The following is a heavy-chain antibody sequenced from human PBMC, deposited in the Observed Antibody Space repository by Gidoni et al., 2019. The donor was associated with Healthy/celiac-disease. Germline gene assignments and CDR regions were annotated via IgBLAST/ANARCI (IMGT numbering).Heavy chain of an antibody. V-gene: IGHV2-5*01. D-gene: IGHD3-3*01. Sequence: QITLKVSGPTLVNPTQTLTLTCTFSGFSLSTSGLGVGWIRQPPGTALELLALIYWNDDKRYSQSLKSRLTITKDTYKTQVVLTMTNMDPVDTATYYYAHRPTPLVLRFSNWFDPWGQGTLVTVSS. J-gene: IGHJ5*02. CDR1: GFSLSTSGLG. CDR3: AHRPTPLVLRFSNWFDP. CDR2: IYWNDDK.